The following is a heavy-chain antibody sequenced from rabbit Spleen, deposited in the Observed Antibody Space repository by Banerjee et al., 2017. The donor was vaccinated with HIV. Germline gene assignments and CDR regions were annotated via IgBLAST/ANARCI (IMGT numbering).Heavy chain of an antibody. D-gene: IGHD8-1*01. CDR3: ARDTGSSFSSYGMDL. Sequence: QSLEESGGDLVKPGASLTLTCTASGFSFSSRYHMCWVRQAPGKGLEWIACIYAGSSGFTYFASWAKGRFTISKTSSTTVTLQMTSLTAADTATYFCARDTGSSFSSYGMDLWGPGTLVTVS. V-gene: IGHV1S40*01. CDR1: GFSFSSRYH. CDR2: IYAGSSGFT. J-gene: IGHJ6*01.